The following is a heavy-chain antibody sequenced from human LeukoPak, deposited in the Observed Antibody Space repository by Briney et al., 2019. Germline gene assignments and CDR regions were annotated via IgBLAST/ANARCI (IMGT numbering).Heavy chain of an antibody. V-gene: IGHV4-39*02. CDR2: IYYNGST. D-gene: IGHD2-2*01. Sequence: SETLSLTCTVSRGSISSSSYYWGWIRQPPGMGLEWIGSIYYNGSTNYNPSLKSRVTISLDTSKNQFSLKLTSVTAADTAVYYCARDGCSSTSCLPWGQGTLVTVSS. CDR1: RGSISSSSYY. J-gene: IGHJ5*02. CDR3: ARDGCSSTSCLP.